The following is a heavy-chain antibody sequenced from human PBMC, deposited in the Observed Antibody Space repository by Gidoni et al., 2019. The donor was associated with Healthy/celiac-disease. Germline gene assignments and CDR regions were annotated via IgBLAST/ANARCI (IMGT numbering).Heavy chain of an antibody. Sequence: EVQLVESGGGLVQPGRSLRLSCTASGFTFGDYAMSWVPQAPGKGLEWVGFIRSKAYGGTTEYAASVKGRFTISRDDSKSIAYLQMNSLKTEDTAVYYCTRDMARVVPAAMPSYYFDYWGQGTLVTVSS. CDR2: IRSKAYGGTT. V-gene: IGHV3-49*04. D-gene: IGHD2-2*01. CDR1: GFTFGDYA. CDR3: TRDMARVVPAAMPSYYFDY. J-gene: IGHJ4*02.